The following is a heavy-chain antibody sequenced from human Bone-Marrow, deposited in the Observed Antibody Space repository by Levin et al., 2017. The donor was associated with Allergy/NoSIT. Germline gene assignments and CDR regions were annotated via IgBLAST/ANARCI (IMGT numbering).Heavy chain of an antibody. Sequence: PGGSLRLSCAASGFSVTSHYMSWVRQAPGKGLEWVSVFYAGENSYYTDSVKGRFTMSTDNSKNTLFLHMNNTGAEDTASYYCARGGGATGCGMGVWGQGTTVTVSS. J-gene: IGHJ6*01. V-gene: IGHV3-53*01. CDR2: FYAGENS. D-gene: IGHD1-26*01. CDR3: ARGGGATGCGMGV. CDR1: GFSVTSHY.